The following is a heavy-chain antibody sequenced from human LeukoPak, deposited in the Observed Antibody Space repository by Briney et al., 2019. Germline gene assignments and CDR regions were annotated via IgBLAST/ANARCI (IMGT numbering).Heavy chain of an antibody. J-gene: IGHJ3*02. V-gene: IGHV3-30*04. CDR1: GFTFSSYA. Sequence: GGSLTLSCAASGFTFSSYAMHWVRQAPGKGLEWVAVISYDGSNKYYADSVKGRFTISRDNSKNTLYLQMNSLRAEDTAVYYCARGTAEVVTADDAFDIWGQGTMVTVSS. CDR2: ISYDGSNK. CDR3: ARGTAEVVTADDAFDI. D-gene: IGHD2-21*02.